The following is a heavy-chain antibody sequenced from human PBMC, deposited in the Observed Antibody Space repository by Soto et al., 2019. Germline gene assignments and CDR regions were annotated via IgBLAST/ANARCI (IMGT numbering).Heavy chain of an antibody. CDR1: GASISDVGYY. V-gene: IGHV4-31*03. CDR3: ARGGPGFNGFEY. Sequence: QVQLQESGPGLVKPSQTVSLTCTVSGASISDVGYYWTWIRQHPGKGLEWIGYISHSGNAYYNPSLTSRFTLTLDTSKNQFSLKVSSVTAADTAKYYCARGGPGFNGFEYWGQGIVVSVSS. CDR2: ISHSGNA. J-gene: IGHJ4*02. D-gene: IGHD2-8*01.